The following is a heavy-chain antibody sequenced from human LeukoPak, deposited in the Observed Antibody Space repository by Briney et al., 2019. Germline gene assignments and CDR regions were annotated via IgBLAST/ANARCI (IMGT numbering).Heavy chain of an antibody. V-gene: IGHV4-4*07. Sequence: SETLSLTCTVSGGSINNYYWSWIRQPAGKGLEWIGRIYTRGSTNYNPSLKSRVTMSVDTSKNQFSLKLSSVTAADTAVYYCARGRYCSADICSGGDAFDIWGQGTMVSASS. CDR2: IYTRGST. CDR1: GGSINNYY. CDR3: ARGRYCSADICSGGDAFDI. D-gene: IGHD2-15*01. J-gene: IGHJ3*02.